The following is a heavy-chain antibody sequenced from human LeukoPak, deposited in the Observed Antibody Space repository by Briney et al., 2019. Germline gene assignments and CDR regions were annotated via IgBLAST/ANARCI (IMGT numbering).Heavy chain of an antibody. J-gene: IGHJ3*02. D-gene: IGHD3-3*01. CDR2: INPSGGST. CDR3: ATEFLDAFDI. CDR1: GYTFTTYY. V-gene: IGHV1-46*01. Sequence: ASVKVSCKASGYTFTTYYIHWVRQAPGQGLEWMGMINPSGGSTSYAQKFQGRVTMTEDTSTDTAYMELSSLRSEDTAVYYCATEFLDAFDIWGQGTMVTVSS.